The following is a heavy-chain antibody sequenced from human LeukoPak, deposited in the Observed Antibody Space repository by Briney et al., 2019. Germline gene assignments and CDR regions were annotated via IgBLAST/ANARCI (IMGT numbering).Heavy chain of an antibody. CDR1: GFTFSSYS. Sequence: SGGSLRLSCAASGFTFSSYSMNWVRQAPGKGLEWVSSISSSSSYIYYADSVKGRFTISRDNAKNSLYLQMNSLRAEDTAVYYCARDLGSPASLGFDYWGQGTLVTVSS. D-gene: IGHD3-16*01. V-gene: IGHV3-21*01. CDR3: ARDLGSPASLGFDY. J-gene: IGHJ4*02. CDR2: ISSSSSYI.